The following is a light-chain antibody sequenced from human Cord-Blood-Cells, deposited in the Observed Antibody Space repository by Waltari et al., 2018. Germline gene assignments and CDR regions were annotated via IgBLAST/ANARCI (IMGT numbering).Light chain of an antibody. Sequence: SYELTQPPSVSVSPGQTASIHCSGAKLGDKYACWYQQKPGQTPVLVIYQDSKRPSGIPERFSGSNSGNTATLTISGTQAMDEADYYCQAWDSSTAVFGGGTKLTVL. CDR3: QAWDSSTAV. J-gene: IGLJ2*01. CDR2: QDS. V-gene: IGLV3-1*01. CDR1: KLGDKY.